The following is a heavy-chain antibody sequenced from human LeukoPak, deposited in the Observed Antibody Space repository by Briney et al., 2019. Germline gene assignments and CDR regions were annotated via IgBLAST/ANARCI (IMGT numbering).Heavy chain of an antibody. D-gene: IGHD1-26*01. CDR2: IYYSGST. V-gene: IGHV4-39*01. J-gene: IGHJ4*02. CDR1: GGSISSSSYY. Sequence: PSETLSLTCTVSGGSISSSSYYWGWIRQPPGKGLEWIGSIYYSGSTYYNPSLKSRVTISVDTSKNQFSLKLSSVTAADTAVYYCARPQGVGATRDYWGQGTLVTVSS. CDR3: ARPQGVGATRDY.